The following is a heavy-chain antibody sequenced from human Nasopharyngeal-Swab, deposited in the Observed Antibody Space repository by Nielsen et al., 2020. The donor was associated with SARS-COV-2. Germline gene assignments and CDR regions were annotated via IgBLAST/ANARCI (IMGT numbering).Heavy chain of an antibody. Sequence: ASVKVSCKASGYTFTDYYLHWVRQAPGQGLEWMGRMNVNSGGPNYAQKLQGRVTMTTDTSTSTAYMELRSLRSDDTAVYYCARGSRKVLLWFGEDARYGMDVWGQGTTVTVSS. D-gene: IGHD3-10*01. V-gene: IGHV1-2*06. CDR1: GYTFTDYY. CDR2: MNVNSGGP. J-gene: IGHJ6*02. CDR3: ARGSRKVLLWFGEDARYGMDV.